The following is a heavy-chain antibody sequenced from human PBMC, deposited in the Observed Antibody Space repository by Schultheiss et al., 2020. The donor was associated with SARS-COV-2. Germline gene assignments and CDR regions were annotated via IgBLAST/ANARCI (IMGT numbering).Heavy chain of an antibody. J-gene: IGHJ5*01. V-gene: IGHV3-53*05. CDR1: GFTVSSNY. CDR3: ATPDS. CDR2: ISGSGGST. Sequence: GGSLRLSCAASGFTVSSNYMSWVRQAPGKGLEWVSVISGSGGSTYYADSVKGRFTISRDKSKNTLYLQMNSLRAEDTALYYCATPDSWGQGTLVTVSS.